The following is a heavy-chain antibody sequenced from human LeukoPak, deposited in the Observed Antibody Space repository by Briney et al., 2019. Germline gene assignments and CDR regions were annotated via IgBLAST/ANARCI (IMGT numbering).Heavy chain of an antibody. D-gene: IGHD6-13*01. J-gene: IGHJ4*02. CDR1: GFTFTTYG. Sequence: PGGSLRLSCSASGFTFTTYGMNWVRQAPGKGLEWVSGIGGSGTRTYYADSVKGRFTISRDNSKNSLYLQMNSLRAEDTAVYYCARSPLTLFSIAAAGTDYWGQGTLVTVSS. CDR2: IGGSGTRT. V-gene: IGHV3-23*01. CDR3: ARSPLTLFSIAAAGTDY.